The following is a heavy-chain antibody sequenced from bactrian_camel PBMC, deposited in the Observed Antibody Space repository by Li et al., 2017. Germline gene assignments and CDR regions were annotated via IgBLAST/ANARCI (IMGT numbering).Heavy chain of an antibody. Sequence: QLVESGGGSVPAGGSLRLSCATSGGFGDYYIMAWFRQTPGYEREGVAVFDRLGRRAYVDSAKGRFTISRDNAKNTLYLQMNNLKPDDTAMYYCAANFGPYCSAMFLARRASFMGQGTQVTVS. D-gene: IGHD2*01. V-gene: IGHV3S63*01. CDR1: GGFGDYYI. CDR2: FDRLGRRA. J-gene: IGHJ4*01.